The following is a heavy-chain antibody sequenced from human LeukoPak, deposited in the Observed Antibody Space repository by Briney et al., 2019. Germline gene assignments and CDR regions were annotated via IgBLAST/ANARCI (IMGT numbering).Heavy chain of an antibody. CDR3: ARGYCGGDCYGD. CDR1: GFTFSSYT. Sequence: GGSLRLSCAASGFTFSSYTMNWVRQAPGKGLEYVSSISSSSSHIYYADSVKGRFTISRDDTKSSLYLQMNSLRAEDMAVYYCARGYCGGDCYGDRGQGTLVTVSS. CDR2: ISSSSSHI. J-gene: IGHJ1*01. V-gene: IGHV3-21*01. D-gene: IGHD2-21*02.